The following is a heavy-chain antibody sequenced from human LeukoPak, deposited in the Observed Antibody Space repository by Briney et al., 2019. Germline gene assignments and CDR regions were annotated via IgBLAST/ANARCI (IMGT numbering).Heavy chain of an antibody. V-gene: IGHV3-15*07. D-gene: IGHD3-10*01. CDR2: IKSKTDGGTI. Sequence: GGSLRLSCAASGFTFSKAWMNWVRKAPGKGLEWVGRIKSKTDGGTIDHAAPVKGRFTISRDDLKNMMYLQMNSLKTEDTAVYYCSTDYYGSGRPGFGYWGQGSLVTVSS. CDR3: STDYYGSGRPGFGY. J-gene: IGHJ4*02. CDR1: GFTFSKAW.